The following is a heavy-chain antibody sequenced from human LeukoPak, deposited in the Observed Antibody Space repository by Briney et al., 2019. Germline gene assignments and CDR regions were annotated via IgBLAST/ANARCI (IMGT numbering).Heavy chain of an antibody. D-gene: IGHD3-22*01. CDR2: INHSGST. V-gene: IGHV4-34*01. CDR3: ARDSSGYLESFDY. J-gene: IGHJ4*02. CDR1: GGSFSGYY. Sequence: SETLSLTCAVYGGSFSGYYWSWIRQPPGKGLEWIGEINHSGSTNYNPSLKSRVTMSVDTSKNQFSLKLNSLTAADTAVYYCARDSSGYLESFDYWGQGTLVTVSS.